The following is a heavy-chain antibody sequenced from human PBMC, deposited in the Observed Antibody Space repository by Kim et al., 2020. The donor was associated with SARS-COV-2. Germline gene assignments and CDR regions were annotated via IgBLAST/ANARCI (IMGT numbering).Heavy chain of an antibody. V-gene: IGHV3-33*01. D-gene: IGHD1-7*01. J-gene: IGHJ3*02. Sequence: GGSERLSCAASGFTFSGYGMHWVRQAPGKGLEWVAVIWNDGSNKNYADSVKGRFTISRDNSENTLYLQINSLRAEDTAVYYCVRDGITGTTEAFDIWGQGTMVTVSS. CDR2: IWNDGSNK. CDR1: GFTFSGYG. CDR3: VRDGITGTTEAFDI.